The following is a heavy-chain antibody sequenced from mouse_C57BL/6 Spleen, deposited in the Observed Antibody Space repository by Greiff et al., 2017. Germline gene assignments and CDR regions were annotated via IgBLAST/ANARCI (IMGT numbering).Heavy chain of an antibody. CDR3: ARDDYDEGDYFDH. CDR1: GYSITSGYY. CDR2: ISYDGSN. V-gene: IGHV3-6*01. Sequence: EVQLVESGPGLVKPSQSLSLTCSVTGYSITSGYYWNWIRQFPGNKLEWMGYISYDGSNNYNPALKNRISITRDTSKNQFFLKLNSVTTEDTATYYCARDDYDEGDYFDHWGQGTTLAVSS. J-gene: IGHJ2*01. D-gene: IGHD2-4*01.